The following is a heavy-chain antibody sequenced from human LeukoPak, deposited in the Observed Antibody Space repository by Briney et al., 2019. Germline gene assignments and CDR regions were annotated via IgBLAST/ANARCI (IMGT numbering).Heavy chain of an antibody. V-gene: IGHV4-31*03. CDR1: GGSISSGGYY. CDR2: IYYSGST. J-gene: IGHJ5*02. CDR3: ARRGGSLEWLLGWFDP. D-gene: IGHD3-3*01. Sequence: SGTLSLTCTVSGGSISSGGYYWSWIRQHPGKGLEWIGYIYYSGSTYYNPSLKSRVTISVDTSKNQFSLKLSSVTAADTAVYYCARRGGSLEWLLGWFDPWGQGTLVTVSS.